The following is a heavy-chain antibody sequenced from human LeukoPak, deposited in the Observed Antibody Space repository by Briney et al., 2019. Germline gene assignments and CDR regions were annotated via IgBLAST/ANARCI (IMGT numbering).Heavy chain of an antibody. Sequence: PGGSLRLSCAASGFTVSSNYMNWVRQAPGKGLEWVSMINGGGSTYYADSVKGRFTISRDNSKNTLYLQLNSLRAEDTAVYFCARGLGSSTPERYFDYWGQGTLVTVSS. D-gene: IGHD6-13*01. CDR1: GFTVSSNY. CDR2: INGGGST. CDR3: ARGLGSSTPERYFDY. V-gene: IGHV3-53*01. J-gene: IGHJ4*02.